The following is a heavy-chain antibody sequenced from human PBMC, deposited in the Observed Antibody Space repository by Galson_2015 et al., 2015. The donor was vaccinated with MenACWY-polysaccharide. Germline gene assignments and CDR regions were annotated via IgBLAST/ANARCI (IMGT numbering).Heavy chain of an antibody. J-gene: IGHJ4*02. Sequence: SLRLSCAASGFSLSSYGMHWVRQAPGKGLEWVAVIAYDGSNKYYADPVKGRFTISRDNAKNSLYLQMNSLRDEDTAVYYCARGTGYSSLGYWGQGTLVTVSS. CDR1: GFSLSSYG. CDR2: IAYDGSNK. V-gene: IGHV3-30*03. D-gene: IGHD6-19*01. CDR3: ARGTGYSSLGY.